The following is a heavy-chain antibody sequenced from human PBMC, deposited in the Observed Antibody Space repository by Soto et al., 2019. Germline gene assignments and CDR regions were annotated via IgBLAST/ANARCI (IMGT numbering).Heavy chain of an antibody. Sequence: PSETLSLTCTVSGGSIISGDYYWIWIRQPPGKGLEWIGYIYYSGSTYYNPSLKSRVTISVDTSKNQFSLKLSSVTAADTAVYYCARAAGKQLARFYYYYGMDVWGQGTTVTVSS. V-gene: IGHV4-30-4*01. CDR3: ARAAGKQLARFYYYYGMDV. D-gene: IGHD6-6*01. CDR2: IYYSGST. J-gene: IGHJ6*02. CDR1: GGSIISGDYY.